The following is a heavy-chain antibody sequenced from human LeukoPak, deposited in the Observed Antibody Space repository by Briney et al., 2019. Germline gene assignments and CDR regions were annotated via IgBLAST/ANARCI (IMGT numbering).Heavy chain of an antibody. CDR3: ARFNCSSTSCYAFDI. D-gene: IGHD2-2*01. CDR2: ISSSSSYI. V-gene: IGHV3-21*01. Sequence: KSGGSLRLSCAASGFTFSSYEVNWVRQAPGKGLEWVSSISSSSSYIYYADSVKGRFTISRDNAKNSLYLQMNSLGAEDTAVYYCARFNCSSTSCYAFDIWGQGTTVTVSS. J-gene: IGHJ3*02. CDR1: GFTFSSYE.